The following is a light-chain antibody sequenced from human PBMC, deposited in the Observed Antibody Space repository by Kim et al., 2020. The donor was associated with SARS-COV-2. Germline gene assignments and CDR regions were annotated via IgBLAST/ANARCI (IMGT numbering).Light chain of an antibody. CDR2: RKN. J-gene: IGLJ2*01. CDR3: AAWDDSLSGVV. CDR1: ASNIGSNY. Sequence: QSVLTQPPSASGTPGQRVTISCSGSASNIGSNYVYWYQQLPGTAPKLLIYRKNKRPSGVPDRFSGSKSGTSASLAISGLRSEDEAEYYCAAWDDSLSGVVFGGGTQLTVL. V-gene: IGLV1-47*01.